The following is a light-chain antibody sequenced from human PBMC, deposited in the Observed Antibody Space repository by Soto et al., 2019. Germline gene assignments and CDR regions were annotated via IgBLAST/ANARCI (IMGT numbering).Light chain of an antibody. CDR1: SSDVGGYNF. J-gene: IGLJ2*01. V-gene: IGLV2-14*01. Sequence: QSALTQPASVSGSPGQSITISCTGTSSDVGGYNFVSWYQQHPGKAPKLMVYEVSNRPSGISNRFSGSKSGNTASLTISGLQAEDEADYYCSSYTNSGTPVFGGGTKLTVL. CDR2: EVS. CDR3: SSYTNSGTPV.